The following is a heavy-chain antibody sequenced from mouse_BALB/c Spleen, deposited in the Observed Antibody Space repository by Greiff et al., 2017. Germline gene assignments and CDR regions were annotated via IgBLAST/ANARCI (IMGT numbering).Heavy chain of an antibody. Sequence: VMLVESGPGLVAPSQSLSITCTVSGFSLTSYGVHWVRQPPGKGLEWLGVIWAGGSTNYNSALMSRLSISKDNSKSQVFLKMNSLQTDDTAMYYCARGWDWYFDVWGAGTTVTVSS. D-gene: IGHD4-1*01. J-gene: IGHJ1*01. V-gene: IGHV2-9*02. CDR3: ARGWDWYFDV. CDR1: GFSLTSYG. CDR2: IWAGGST.